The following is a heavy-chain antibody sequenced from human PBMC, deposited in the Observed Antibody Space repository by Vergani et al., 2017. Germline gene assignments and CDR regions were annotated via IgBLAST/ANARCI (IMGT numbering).Heavy chain of an antibody. D-gene: IGHD4-23*01. CDR1: GYTFSNNY. Sequence: QVQVVQSGAEVKKSGASVKVSCKTSGYTFSNNYMHWVRQAPGQGLEWMGIINPSGGHTNYAQKFQGRVTITADESTSTAYMELSSLRSEDTAVYYCARPFYGGKPLVDWGQGTLVTVSS. CDR2: INPSGGHT. CDR3: ARPFYGGKPLVD. J-gene: IGHJ4*02. V-gene: IGHV1-46*01.